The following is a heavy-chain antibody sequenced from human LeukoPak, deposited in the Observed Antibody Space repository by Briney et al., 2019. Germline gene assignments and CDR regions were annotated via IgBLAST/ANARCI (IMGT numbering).Heavy chain of an antibody. J-gene: IGHJ3*01. CDR3: ARYYDSTGYYYIRAFDV. V-gene: IGHV4-31*03. Sequence: PSETLSLTCTVSGGSMSSGDYYWSWIRQHPGKGLEWIGYIHHSRGTFYNPSLNSRVSISADTSKNQFSLNLSSVTAADTAVYYCARYYDSTGYYYIRAFDVWGQGTMVTVSS. CDR1: GGSMSSGDYY. CDR2: IHHSRGT. D-gene: IGHD3-22*01.